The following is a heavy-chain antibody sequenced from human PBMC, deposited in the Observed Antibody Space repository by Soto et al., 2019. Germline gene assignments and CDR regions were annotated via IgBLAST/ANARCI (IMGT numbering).Heavy chain of an antibody. J-gene: IGHJ4*02. CDR1: GYTFTGYY. CDR3: AKMSDFWSGSPTYHFDY. CDR2: INPNSGGT. D-gene: IGHD3-3*01. V-gene: IGHV1-2*02. Sequence: ASVKVSCKASGYTFTGYYMHWVRQAPGQGLEWMGWINPNSGGTNYAQKFQGRVTTTRDTSISTAYMELSRLRSDDTAVYYCAKMSDFWSGSPTYHFDYWGQGTQVNVSP.